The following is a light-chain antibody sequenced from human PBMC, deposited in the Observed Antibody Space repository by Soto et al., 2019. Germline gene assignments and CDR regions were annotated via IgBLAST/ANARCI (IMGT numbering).Light chain of an antibody. CDR2: DAS. CDR1: QTVRNNF. Sequence: EFVLTQSPGTLSLSPGERATLSCRASQTVRNNFLAWYQQKPGQPPRLLIFDASNRAAGVPARFSGSGSGTDFTLTIRSLEPEDFAVYFCQQRSSWPPITFGQGTRLEVK. CDR3: QQRSSWPPIT. J-gene: IGKJ5*01. V-gene: IGKV3-11*01.